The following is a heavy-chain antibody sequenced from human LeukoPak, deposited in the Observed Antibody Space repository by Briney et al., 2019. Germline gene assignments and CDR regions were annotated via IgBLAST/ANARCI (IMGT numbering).Heavy chain of an antibody. V-gene: IGHV1-69*06. J-gene: IGHJ4*02. D-gene: IGHD2-21*02. CDR2: IIPIFGTA. CDR3: ARGDFYGPGSVDYFDY. CDR1: GGTFSSYA. Sequence: SVKVSCKASGGTFSSYAISWVRQAPGQGLEWMGGIIPIFGTANYAQKFQGRVTITADKSTSTAYMELSSLRSEDTAVYYCARGDFYGPGSVDYFDYWGQGTLVTVSS.